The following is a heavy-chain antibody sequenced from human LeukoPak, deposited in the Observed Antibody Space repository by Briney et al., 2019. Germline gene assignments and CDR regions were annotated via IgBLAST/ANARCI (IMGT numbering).Heavy chain of an antibody. Sequence: ETLSLTCTVSGGSISSSSYYWGWIRQPPGKGLEWVSAISGSGGSTYYADSVKGRFTISRDNSKNTLYLQMNSLRAEDTAIYYCAKMYCSSTSCYTGTVLDYWGQGTLVTVSS. CDR1: GGSISSSSYY. CDR3: AKMYCSSTSCYTGTVLDY. CDR2: ISGSGGST. D-gene: IGHD2-2*01. V-gene: IGHV3-23*01. J-gene: IGHJ4*02.